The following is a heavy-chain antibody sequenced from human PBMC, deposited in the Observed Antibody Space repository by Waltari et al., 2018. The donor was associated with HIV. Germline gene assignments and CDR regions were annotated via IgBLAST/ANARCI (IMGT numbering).Heavy chain of an antibody. CDR1: GYTFRSFD. D-gene: IGHD3-3*01. CDR3: ARGSTMGRVFDS. V-gene: IGHV1-8*01. J-gene: IGHJ4*02. CDR2: MNPNTGNT. Sequence: QVHLVQSGAEVKKPGASVKVSCKPSGYTFRSFDINWVRQASGQGLEWMGWMNPNTGNTGYAQKFQGRVTMTRNTSITTAYMELNSLRSEDTAIYYCARGSTMGRVFDSWGQGTLVTVSS.